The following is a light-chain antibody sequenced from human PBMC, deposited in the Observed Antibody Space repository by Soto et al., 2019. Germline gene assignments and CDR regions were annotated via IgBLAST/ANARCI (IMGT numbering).Light chain of an antibody. V-gene: IGKV3-11*01. J-gene: IGKJ4*01. CDR3: QQRSNWPA. Sequence: EIALTQSPSTLSLSTGESATLSCRASQSVNSNLAWYQQKPGQAPRLLIYDASRRATGIPARFSGTGSGTDFTLTISSLEPEDFAVYYCQQRSNWPAFGGGTKVAIK. CDR1: QSVNSN. CDR2: DAS.